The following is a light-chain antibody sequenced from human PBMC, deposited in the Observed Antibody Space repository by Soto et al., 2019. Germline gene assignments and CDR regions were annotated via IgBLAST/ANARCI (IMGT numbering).Light chain of an antibody. CDR2: GAS. CDR3: QQYGSSPTVT. V-gene: IGKV3-20*01. CDR1: QSVSRSY. J-gene: IGKJ4*01. Sequence: TVLTQSPGTLSLSPGERATLSCRASQSVSRSYLAWYQQIPGQAPRRLIYGASSGATGIPDRFSGSGSGTDVALTISRLEPEDFAVYYCQQYGSSPTVTFGGGTKVEIK.